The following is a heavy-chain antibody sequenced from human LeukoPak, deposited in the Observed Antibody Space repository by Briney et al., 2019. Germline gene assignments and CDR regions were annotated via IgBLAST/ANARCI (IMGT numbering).Heavy chain of an antibody. J-gene: IGHJ6*02. D-gene: IGHD1-1*01. V-gene: IGHV3-7*01. CDR1: GFAFSNSW. Sequence: GGSLRLSCAASGFAFSNSWMGWVRQAPGKGLEWVANINHEGGDIHYVDSVKGRFTISRDNAKDSLYLQMNSLRAEDTAVYYCATYINWVAGDVWGQGTTVTVSS. CDR2: INHEGGDI. CDR3: ATYINWVAGDV.